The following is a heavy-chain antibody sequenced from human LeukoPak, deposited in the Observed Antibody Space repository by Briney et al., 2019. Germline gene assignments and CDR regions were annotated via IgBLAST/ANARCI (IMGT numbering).Heavy chain of an antibody. CDR1: EFTFGGYS. CDR2: IRGKAYGATT. J-gene: IGHJ4*02. D-gene: IGHD3-10*01. V-gene: IGHV3-49*04. Sequence: PGGSLRLACSTSEFTFGGYSISWVRQAPGKGLEWVGFIRGKAYGATTEYAASVKGRFTISRDDSKSIAYLQLNSLKTEDTAVYYCTSSFGQLSFFDYWGQGTLVTVSS. CDR3: TSSFGQLSFFDY.